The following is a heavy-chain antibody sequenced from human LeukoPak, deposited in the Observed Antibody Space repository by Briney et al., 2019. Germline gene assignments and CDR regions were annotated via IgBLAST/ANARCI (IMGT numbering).Heavy chain of an antibody. J-gene: IGHJ5*02. CDR2: INAGNGNT. CDR1: GYTFTSYG. D-gene: IGHD1-26*01. V-gene: IGHV1-3*01. CDR3: ARGTISIVGALRSDP. Sequence: ASVTVSCKASGYTFTSYGISWVRQAPGQRLEWMGWINAGNGNTKYSQKFQGRVTITRDTSASTAYMELSSLRSEDTAVYYCARGTISIVGALRSDPWGQGTLVTVSS.